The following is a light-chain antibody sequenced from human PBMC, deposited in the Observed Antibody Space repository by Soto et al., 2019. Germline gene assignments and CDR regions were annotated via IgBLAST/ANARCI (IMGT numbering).Light chain of an antibody. J-gene: IGKJ3*01. V-gene: IGKV1-5*01. CDR2: DAS. Sequence: DIQMTQSPSTLSASVGDRVTITCRASQSISSWLAWYQQKPGKAPKLLIYDASSLESGVPSRFSGSGSGTEFTLTISSRQPDDFATYYFQQYNSYSPRTFGPGTKVDIK. CDR3: QQYNSYSPRT. CDR1: QSISSW.